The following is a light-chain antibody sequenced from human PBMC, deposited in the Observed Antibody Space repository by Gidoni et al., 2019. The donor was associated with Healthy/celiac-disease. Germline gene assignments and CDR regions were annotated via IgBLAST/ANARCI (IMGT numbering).Light chain of an antibody. CDR1: PSISSY. Sequence: IQMTQSPSSLSASVGDRVTITCRASPSISSYLNWYQQKPGKAPKLLIYAASSLQSGVPSRFSGSGSGTDFTLTISSLQPEDFATYYCQQSYSTPRYTFGQGTKLEIK. J-gene: IGKJ2*01. V-gene: IGKV1-39*01. CDR2: AAS. CDR3: QQSYSTPRYT.